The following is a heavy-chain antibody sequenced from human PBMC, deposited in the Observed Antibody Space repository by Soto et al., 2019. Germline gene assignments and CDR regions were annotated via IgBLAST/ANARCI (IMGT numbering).Heavy chain of an antibody. D-gene: IGHD3-10*01. CDR1: GFTFSSYA. J-gene: IGHJ5*02. CDR2: ISGSGGST. CDR3: AKFRLRGVPTNNWFDP. Sequence: GGSLRLSCAASGFTFSSYAMSWVRQAPGKGLEWVSAISGSGGSTYYADSVKGRFTISRDNSKNTLYLQMNSLRAEDTAVYYCAKFRLRGVPTNNWFDPWGQGTLVTVSS. V-gene: IGHV3-23*01.